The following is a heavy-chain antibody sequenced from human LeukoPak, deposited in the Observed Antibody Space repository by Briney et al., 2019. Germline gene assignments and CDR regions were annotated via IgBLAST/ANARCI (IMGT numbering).Heavy chain of an antibody. J-gene: IGHJ4*02. Sequence: GGSLRLSCAASGFTFSGSAMHWVRQASGKGLEWVGRIRNKANNYATAYAASVKGRFTISRDDSKNTAYLQMNSLKTEDTAVYYCTRQDYHDSSGYYPFDYWGQGTLVTVSS. V-gene: IGHV3-73*01. CDR1: GFTFSGSA. CDR3: TRQDYHDSSGYYPFDY. D-gene: IGHD3-22*01. CDR2: IRNKANNYAT.